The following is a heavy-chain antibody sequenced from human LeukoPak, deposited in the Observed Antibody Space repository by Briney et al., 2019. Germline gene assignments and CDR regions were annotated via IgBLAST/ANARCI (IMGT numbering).Heavy chain of an antibody. Sequence: SETLSLTCTVSGGSISSGGYYWSWIRQHPGKGLEWIGYIYYSGSTYYNPSLKSRVTISVDTSKNQFSLKLSSVTAADTAVYYCARSDYVDYSHLFDYWGQGTLVTVSS. D-gene: IGHD4-17*01. CDR2: IYYSGST. CDR1: GGSISSGGYY. J-gene: IGHJ4*02. V-gene: IGHV4-31*03. CDR3: ARSDYVDYSHLFDY.